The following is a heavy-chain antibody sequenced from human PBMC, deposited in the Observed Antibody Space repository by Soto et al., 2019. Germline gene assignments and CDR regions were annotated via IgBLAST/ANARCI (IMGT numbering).Heavy chain of an antibody. D-gene: IGHD5-12*01. J-gene: IGHJ4*02. CDR3: ARAPLGGATIHFYS. CDR2: ISSSSSYI. V-gene: IGHV3-21*01. CDR1: GFTFSSYS. Sequence: EVQLVASGGGLVKPGGSLRLSCAASGFTFSSYSMNWVRQAPGKGLEWVSSISSSSSYIYYADSVKGRFTISRDNAKNSLYLQMTSLGAEDTAVYYCARAPLGGATIHFYSWGQGTLVTCSS.